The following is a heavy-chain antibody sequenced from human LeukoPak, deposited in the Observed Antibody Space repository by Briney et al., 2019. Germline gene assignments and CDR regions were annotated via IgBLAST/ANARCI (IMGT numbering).Heavy chain of an antibody. J-gene: IGHJ4*02. V-gene: IGHV3-30*02. CDR1: DFNFITYA. CDR2: IRYDGSNK. CDR3: AKDGGGWLQLSFDY. Sequence: GGSLRLSCAASDFNFITYAMSWVRQAPGKGLEWVAFIRYDGSNKYYADSVKGRFTISRDNSKNTLFLQMNSLRAEDTAVYYCAKDGGGWLQLSFDYWGQGTLVTVSS. D-gene: IGHD5-24*01.